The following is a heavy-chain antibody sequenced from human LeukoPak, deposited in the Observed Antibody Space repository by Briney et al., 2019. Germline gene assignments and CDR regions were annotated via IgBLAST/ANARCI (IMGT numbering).Heavy chain of an antibody. Sequence: PSETLSLTCTVSGYSISSGYYWGWIRQPPGKGLEWIGSIYHSGGTYYNPSLKSRVTISVDTSKNQFSLKLSSVTAADTAVYYCARGSSGSYFWYFDLWGRGTLVTVSS. V-gene: IGHV4-38-2*02. CDR1: GYSISSGYY. CDR3: ARGSSGSYFWYFDL. CDR2: IYHSGGT. D-gene: IGHD6-19*01. J-gene: IGHJ2*01.